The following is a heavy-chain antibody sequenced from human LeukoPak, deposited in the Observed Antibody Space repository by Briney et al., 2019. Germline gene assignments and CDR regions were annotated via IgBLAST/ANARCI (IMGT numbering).Heavy chain of an antibody. CDR2: INPNSGGT. CDR1: GYTFTGYY. CDR3: ARAWGGYDSYYFDY. J-gene: IGHJ4*02. Sequence: GASVKVSCKASGYTFTGYYIHWVRQAPRQGLEWMGWINPNSGGTNYAQKFQGRVTMTRDTSISTAYMEVSRLRSDDTAVYYCARAWGGYDSYYFDYWGQGTLVTVSS. V-gene: IGHV1-2*02. D-gene: IGHD3-22*01.